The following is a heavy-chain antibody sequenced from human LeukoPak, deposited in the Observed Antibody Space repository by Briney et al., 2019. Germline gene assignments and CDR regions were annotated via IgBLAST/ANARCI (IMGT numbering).Heavy chain of an antibody. Sequence: GGSLRLSCAASGFTFSSYGMHWVRQAPGKGLEWVAVISYDGSNKYYADSVKVRFTISRDNSKNTLYLQMNSLRAEDTAVYYCAKEGYYYDSSGYYYPYFQHWGQGTLVTVSS. V-gene: IGHV3-30*18. D-gene: IGHD3-22*01. CDR1: GFTFSSYG. CDR3: AKEGYYYDSSGYYYPYFQH. J-gene: IGHJ1*01. CDR2: ISYDGSNK.